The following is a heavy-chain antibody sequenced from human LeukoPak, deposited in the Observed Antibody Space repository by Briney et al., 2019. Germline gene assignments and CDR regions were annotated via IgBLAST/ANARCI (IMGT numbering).Heavy chain of an antibody. CDR1: GFTFSSYA. V-gene: IGHV3-23*01. CDR2: ISGTSGSGGST. D-gene: IGHD6-19*01. J-gene: IGHJ4*02. CDR3: AKAKGWLVSDY. Sequence: GGSLRLSCAASGFTFSSYAMSCVRQAPGKGLEWVSSISGTSGSGGSTYYADSVTGRFTISRDNSKNTLYLQMNSLRAEDTAVYFCAKAKGWLVSDYWGQGTLVTVSS.